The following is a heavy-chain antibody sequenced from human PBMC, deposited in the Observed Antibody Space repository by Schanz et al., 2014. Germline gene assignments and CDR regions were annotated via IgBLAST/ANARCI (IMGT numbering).Heavy chain of an antibody. J-gene: IGHJ2*01. CDR3: AKDAPNPFDL. V-gene: IGHV3-74*01. CDR1: GFTFSSHW. Sequence: EVQLLESGGGLAQPGGSLRLSCAASGFTFSSHWMHWVRQDPGKGLVWVARINSVGSNTDYADSVKGRFTISRDNSKIQLYLQMNSLRAEDTAMYYCAKDAPNPFDLWGRGTLITVSS. CDR2: INSVGSNT.